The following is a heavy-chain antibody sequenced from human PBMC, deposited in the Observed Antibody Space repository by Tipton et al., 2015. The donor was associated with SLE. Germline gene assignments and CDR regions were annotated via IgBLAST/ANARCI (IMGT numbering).Heavy chain of an antibody. CDR2: INHSGST. V-gene: IGHV4-34*01. Sequence: TLSLTCAVYGGSFSGYYWSWIRQPPGKGLEWIGEINHSGSTNYNPSLKSRVTISVDTSKNQFSLKLSSVTAADTAVYYCAISPEAVAGDAAFDIWGQGTMVTVSP. D-gene: IGHD6-19*01. CDR3: AISPEAVAGDAAFDI. CDR1: GGSFSGYY. J-gene: IGHJ3*02.